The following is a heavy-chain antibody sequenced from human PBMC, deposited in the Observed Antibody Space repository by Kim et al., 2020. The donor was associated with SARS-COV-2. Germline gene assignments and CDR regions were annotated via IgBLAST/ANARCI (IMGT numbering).Heavy chain of an antibody. D-gene: IGHD1-26*01. CDR3: ARGSLSGSYRRTDAFDI. V-gene: IGHV4-59*13. J-gene: IGHJ3*02. CDR1: GGSISSYY. CDR2: IYYSGST. Sequence: SETLSLTCTVSGGSISSYYWSWIRQPPGKGLEWIGYIYYSGSTNYNPSLKSRVTISVDTSKNQFSLKLSSVTAADTAVYYCARGSLSGSYRRTDAFDIWGQGTMVTVSS.